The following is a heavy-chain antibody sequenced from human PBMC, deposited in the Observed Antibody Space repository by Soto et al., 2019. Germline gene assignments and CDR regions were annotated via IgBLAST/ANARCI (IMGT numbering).Heavy chain of an antibody. D-gene: IGHD6-6*01. Sequence: VGSLRLSCAASGFTFSSYAMHWVRQAPGKGLEWVAVISYDGSNKYYADSVKGRFTISRDNSKNTLYLQMNSLRAEDTAVYYCARDKGAAPFLRLYYYYYGMDVWGQGTTVTVSS. CDR1: GFTFSSYA. CDR3: ARDKGAAPFLRLYYYYYGMDV. J-gene: IGHJ6*02. CDR2: ISYDGSNK. V-gene: IGHV3-30-3*01.